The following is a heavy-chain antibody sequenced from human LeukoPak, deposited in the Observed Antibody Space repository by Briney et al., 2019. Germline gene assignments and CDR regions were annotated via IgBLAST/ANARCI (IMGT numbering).Heavy chain of an antibody. CDR2: TYYRSKWYN. D-gene: IGHD4-23*01. J-gene: IGHJ6*02. CDR3: ARDPVASYYYYYGMDV. CDR1: GDSVSSSSAA. V-gene: IGHV6-1*01. Sequence: SQTLSLTCAISGDSVSSSSAAWNWIRQSPSRGLEWLGRTYYRSKWYNDYAVSVKSRITINPDTSKNQFSLQLNSVTPEDTAVYYCARDPVASYYYYYGMDVWGQGTTVTVSS.